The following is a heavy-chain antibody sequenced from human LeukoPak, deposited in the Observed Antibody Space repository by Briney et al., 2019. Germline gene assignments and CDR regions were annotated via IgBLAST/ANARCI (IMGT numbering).Heavy chain of an antibody. V-gene: IGHV4-39*01. Sequence: PSETLSLTCTVSGGSMSSSRYYWGWIRQPPGKGLEWIGKMSYGGSTFHNLSLRSRVDISEDTSKNQFSLTVNSVTAAGTAIYYCARLSIAGATYWYFDLWGRGTLVTVSS. CDR3: ARLSIAGATYWYFDL. CDR2: MSYGGST. CDR1: GGSMSSSRYY. J-gene: IGHJ2*01. D-gene: IGHD1-26*01.